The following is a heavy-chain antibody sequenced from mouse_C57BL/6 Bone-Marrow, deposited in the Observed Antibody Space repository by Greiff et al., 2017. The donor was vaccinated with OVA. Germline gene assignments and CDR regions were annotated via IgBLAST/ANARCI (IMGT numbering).Heavy chain of an antibody. CDR2: ISYSGST. V-gene: IGHV3-8*01. D-gene: IGHD2-5*01. CDR1: GYSITSDY. CDR3: ARYSNYLYWYFDV. J-gene: IGHJ1*03. Sequence: EVKLVESGPGLAKPSQTLSLTCSVTGYSITSDYWNWIRKFPGNKLEYMGYISYSGSTYYTPSLKSRISITRDTSKNQYYLQLNSVTTEDTATYYCARYSNYLYWYFDVWGTGTTVTVSS.